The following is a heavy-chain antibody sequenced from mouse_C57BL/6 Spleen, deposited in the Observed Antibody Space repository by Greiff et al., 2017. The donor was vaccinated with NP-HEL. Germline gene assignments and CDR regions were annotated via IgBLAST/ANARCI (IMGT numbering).Heavy chain of an antibody. V-gene: IGHV1-15*01. CDR1: GYTFTDYE. Sequence: QVQLQQSGAELVRPGASVTLSCKASGYTFTDYEMHWVKQTPVHGLEWIGAIDPETGGTAYNQKFTGKAILTADKSSSTAYMELRSLTSEDSAVYYCTRSGLFDYWGQGTTLTVSS. CDR2: IDPETGGT. CDR3: TRSGLFDY. J-gene: IGHJ2*01. D-gene: IGHD3-1*01.